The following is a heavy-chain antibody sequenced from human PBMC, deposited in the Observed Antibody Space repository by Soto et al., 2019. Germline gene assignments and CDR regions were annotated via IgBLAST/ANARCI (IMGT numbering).Heavy chain of an antibody. V-gene: IGHV3-15*07. Sequence: ESGGGLVKPGGSLRLSCAASGFTFSNAWMNWVRQAPGKGLEWVGRIKSKTDGGTTDYAAPVKGRFTISRDDSKNTLYLQMNSLKTEDTAVYYCTSTGILIAAAGTLDYWGQGTLVTVSS. J-gene: IGHJ4*02. CDR2: IKSKTDGGTT. D-gene: IGHD6-13*01. CDR3: TSTGILIAAAGTLDY. CDR1: GFTFSNAW.